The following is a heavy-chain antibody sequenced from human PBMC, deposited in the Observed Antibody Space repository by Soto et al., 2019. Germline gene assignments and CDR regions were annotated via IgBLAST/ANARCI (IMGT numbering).Heavy chain of an antibody. J-gene: IGHJ5*02. CDR3: AREVAAARPSCFDP. CDR1: GLTFSSYW. V-gene: IGHV3-7*03. D-gene: IGHD6-6*01. Sequence: GGSLRLSCAASGLTFSSYWMSWVRQAPGKGLEWVANIKQDGSEKYYVDSVKGRFTISRDNAKNSLYLQMNSLRAEDTAVYYCAREVAAARPSCFDPWGQGTLVTVSS. CDR2: IKQDGSEK.